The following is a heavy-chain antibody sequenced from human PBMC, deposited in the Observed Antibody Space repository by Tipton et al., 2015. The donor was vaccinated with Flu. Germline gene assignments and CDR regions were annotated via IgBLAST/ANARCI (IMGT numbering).Heavy chain of an antibody. CDR1: GGSIININW. D-gene: IGHD2-15*01. Sequence: TLSLTCAVSGGSIININWWSWVRQPPGKGLEWMGEIHHSGNTNYNPSLKSRVTISVESNNHFSLKLTSVTAADTAVYYCATRSLTFGQFDYWGQGTLVTVSS. CDR2: IHHSGNT. V-gene: IGHV4-4*02. CDR3: ATRSLTFGQFDY. J-gene: IGHJ4*02.